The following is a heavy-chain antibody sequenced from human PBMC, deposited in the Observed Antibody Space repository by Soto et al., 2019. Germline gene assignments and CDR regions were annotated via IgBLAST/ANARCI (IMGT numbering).Heavy chain of an antibody. CDR2: NSGGGDTT. Sequence: GGSLRLSCAASGFSFSTYAMSWVRQAPGKGLEWVSSNSGGGDTTYYADSVKGGFTISRDNSKTTLYLVMISLRAEDTAVYYCAKDKDYDRSAYYGYYFSGMDVWGQGTTVTVSS. CDR3: AKDKDYDRSAYYGYYFSGMDV. CDR1: GFSFSTYA. D-gene: IGHD3-22*01. J-gene: IGHJ6*02. V-gene: IGHV3-23*01.